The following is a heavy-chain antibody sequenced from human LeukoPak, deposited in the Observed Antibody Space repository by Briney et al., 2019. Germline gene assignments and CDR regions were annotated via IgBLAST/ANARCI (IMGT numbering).Heavy chain of an antibody. D-gene: IGHD1-1*01. V-gene: IGHV4-39*01. CDR1: GGSISSSSYY. Sequence: SETLSLTCTVSGGSISSSSYYWGWIRQPPGKGLEWIGSIYYSGSTYYSPSLKSRVTISVDTSKNQFSLKLSSVTAADTAVYYCASGSTGTYYYYYYGMDVWGQGTTVTVSS. CDR3: ASGSTGTYYYYYYGMDV. J-gene: IGHJ6*02. CDR2: IYYSGST.